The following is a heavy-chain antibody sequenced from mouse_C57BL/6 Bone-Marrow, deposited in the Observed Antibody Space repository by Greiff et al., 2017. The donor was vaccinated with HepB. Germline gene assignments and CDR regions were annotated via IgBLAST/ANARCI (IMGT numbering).Heavy chain of an antibody. CDR3: ARDLANWDGRFAY. CDR2: ISDGGSYT. D-gene: IGHD4-1*01. V-gene: IGHV5-4*01. J-gene: IGHJ3*01. Sequence: EVKLMESGGGLVKPGGSLKLSCAASGFTFSSYAMSWVRQTPEKRLEWVATISDGGSYTYYPDNVKGRFTISRDNAKNNLYLQMSHLKSEDTAMYYCARDLANWDGRFAYWGQGTLVTVSA. CDR1: GFTFSSYA.